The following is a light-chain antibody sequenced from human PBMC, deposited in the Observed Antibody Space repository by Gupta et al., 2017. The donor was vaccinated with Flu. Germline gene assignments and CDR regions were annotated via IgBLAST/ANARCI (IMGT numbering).Light chain of an antibody. J-gene: IGKJ2*01. Sequence: EIVMTQSPGALSVSPGERATLSCRASQSVSSNLAWYQQKPGQAPRLLIYGASTRATGIPARFSGSGSGTEFTLTISSLQSEDFAVYYCQQYINWPPLYTFGQGTELEIK. CDR1: QSVSSN. V-gene: IGKV3-15*01. CDR2: GAS. CDR3: QQYINWPPLYT.